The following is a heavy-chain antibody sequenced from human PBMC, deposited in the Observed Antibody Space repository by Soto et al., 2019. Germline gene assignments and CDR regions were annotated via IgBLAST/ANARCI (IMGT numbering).Heavy chain of an antibody. D-gene: IGHD2-2*01. CDR2: IYYSGST. J-gene: IGHJ5*02. Sequence: QVQLQESGPGLVKPSQTLSLTCTVSGGSISSGDYYWSWIRQPPGKGLEWIGYIYYSGSTYYNPSLKSRVTISVDTSKNQLSLKLSSVTAADTAVYYCARGTQYCISTSCYRFDPWGQGTLVTVSS. CDR3: ARGTQYCISTSCYRFDP. CDR1: GGSISSGDYY. V-gene: IGHV4-30-4*01.